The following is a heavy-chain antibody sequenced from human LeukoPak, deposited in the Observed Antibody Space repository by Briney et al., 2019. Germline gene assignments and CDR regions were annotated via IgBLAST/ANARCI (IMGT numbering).Heavy chain of an antibody. CDR1: GYTFSDHH. Sequence: ASVKVSCKASGYTFSDHHIHWVQQAPGKGLEWMGRVDPEDGEVIYAGKFQGRVTMTADTSIDTAYMEVTSLRFEDTAIYYCAAGTDYGKYWGQGTLVTLSS. V-gene: IGHV1-69-2*01. J-gene: IGHJ1*01. D-gene: IGHD4-17*01. CDR3: AAGTDYGKY. CDR2: VDPEDGEV.